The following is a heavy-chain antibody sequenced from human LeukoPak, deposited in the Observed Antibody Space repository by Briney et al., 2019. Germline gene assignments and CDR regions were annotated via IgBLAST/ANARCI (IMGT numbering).Heavy chain of an antibody. CDR3: ARQKHGWFDP. CDR2: MSISGDRI. V-gene: IGHV3-23*01. CDR1: GFTFSSHA. J-gene: IGHJ5*02. Sequence: PGGSLRLSCAASGFTFSSHAMSWVRQAPGKGLEWVSAMSISGDRILYADSVKGRFTISRDNSKSTLYLQMNSLKASDTAMYYCARQKHGWFDPWGQGTLVTVSS.